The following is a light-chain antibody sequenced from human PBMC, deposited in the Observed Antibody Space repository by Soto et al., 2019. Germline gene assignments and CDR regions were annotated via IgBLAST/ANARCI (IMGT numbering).Light chain of an antibody. J-gene: IGKJ2*01. Sequence: DLQMTQSPPSLSASVGDRVTITCQASHDISKYLNWYQQKPGKAPKLLIYGASNLEVGVPSRFSGSGSGTDFTFTISSLQPEDIGTYYCQQYDNLYTFSRGTKLEI. CDR1: HDISKY. CDR2: GAS. V-gene: IGKV1-33*01. CDR3: QQYDNLYT.